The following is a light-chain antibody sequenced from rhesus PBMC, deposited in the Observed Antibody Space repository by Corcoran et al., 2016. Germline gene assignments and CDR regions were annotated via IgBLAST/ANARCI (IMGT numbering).Light chain of an antibody. Sequence: DIQMTQSPSSLSASVGDRVTITCRASQGISSYLAWYQQKPGKAPTPLIYYASNLESGVPSRFSGIGSGKEFTLTISSLQPEDFATYYCQKYNSAPPTFGQGTKVEIK. J-gene: IGKJ1*01. CDR3: QKYNSAPPT. V-gene: IGKV1-37*01. CDR2: YAS. CDR1: QGISSY.